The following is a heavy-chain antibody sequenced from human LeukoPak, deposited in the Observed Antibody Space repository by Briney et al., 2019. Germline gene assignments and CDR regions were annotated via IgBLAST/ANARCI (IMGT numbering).Heavy chain of an antibody. J-gene: IGHJ4*02. D-gene: IGHD5/OR15-5a*01. Sequence: GGSLRLSCAASGSTFSSHAMSWVRQAPGKGLEWVSTISGDGGITYYADSVKGRFTISRDNSKNTLYLQMNSLRAEDTAVYYCVRAVSVSSYYFDCWGQGTLVTVSS. CDR3: VRAVSVSSYYFDC. CDR2: ISGDGGIT. CDR1: GSTFSSHA. V-gene: IGHV3-23*01.